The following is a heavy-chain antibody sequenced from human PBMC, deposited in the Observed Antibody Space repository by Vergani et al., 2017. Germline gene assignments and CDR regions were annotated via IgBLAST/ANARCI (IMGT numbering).Heavy chain of an antibody. CDR3: ARVALRFLEWLPHDAFDI. J-gene: IGHJ3*02. D-gene: IGHD3-3*01. CDR1: GFTFSSYA. Sequence: EVQLLESGGGLVQPGGSLRLSCAASGFTFSSYAMSWVRQAPGKGLEWVSAIRGSGGSTYYADAVKGRFTISRDNSKNTLYLQMNSLRAEDTAVYYCARVALRFLEWLPHDAFDIWGQGTMVTVSS. CDR2: IRGSGGST. V-gene: IGHV3-23*01.